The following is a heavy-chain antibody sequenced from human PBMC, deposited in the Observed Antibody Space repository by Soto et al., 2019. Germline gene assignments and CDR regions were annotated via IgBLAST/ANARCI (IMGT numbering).Heavy chain of an antibody. D-gene: IGHD3-22*01. Sequence: GGSLRLSCAASGFTFSSYAMSWVRQAPGKGLEWVSAISGSGGSTYYADSVKGRFTISRDNSKNTLYLQMNSLRAEDTAVYYCAKDRASYDSSGYYLRPDAFDIWGQGTMVTVSS. CDR1: GFTFSSYA. J-gene: IGHJ3*02. V-gene: IGHV3-23*01. CDR2: ISGSGGST. CDR3: AKDRASYDSSGYYLRPDAFDI.